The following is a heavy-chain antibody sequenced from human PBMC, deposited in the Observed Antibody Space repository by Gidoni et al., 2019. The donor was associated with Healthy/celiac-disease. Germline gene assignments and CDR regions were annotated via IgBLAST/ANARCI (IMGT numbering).Heavy chain of an antibody. V-gene: IGHV3-53*02. CDR3: AREECSSTSCYFGYGMDV. Sequence: EVQLVETGGGLIQPGGSLRLSCAASGFTVSSNYMSWVRQAPGKGLEWVSVIYSGGSTYYADSVKGRFTISRDNSKNTLYLQMNSLRAEDTAVYYCAREECSSTSCYFGYGMDVWGQGTTVTVSS. CDR1: GFTVSSNY. J-gene: IGHJ6*02. D-gene: IGHD2-2*01. CDR2: IYSGGST.